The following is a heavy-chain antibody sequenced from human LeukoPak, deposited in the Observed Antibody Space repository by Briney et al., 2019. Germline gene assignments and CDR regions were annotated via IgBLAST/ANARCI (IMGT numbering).Heavy chain of an antibody. CDR3: ATYHSGPSGDWFDP. V-gene: IGHV5-51*01. CDR2: NYPEISET. D-gene: IGHD1-26*01. Sequence: GESLKISCKGSGYSFNNYWNGWVRHLPRKGLEWMGINYPEISETRYSPSFQGQVTISADKSISTGYLRWSRLKTSDTAIYYFATYHSGPSGDWFDPWGQGTLVTVSS. J-gene: IGHJ5*02. CDR1: GYSFNNYW.